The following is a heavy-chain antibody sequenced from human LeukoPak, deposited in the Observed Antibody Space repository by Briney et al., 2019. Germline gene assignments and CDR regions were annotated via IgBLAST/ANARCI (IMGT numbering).Heavy chain of an antibody. V-gene: IGHV3-7*01. Sequence: GGSLRLSCAASGFTFSRHGMHWVRQAPGKGLEWVANIKGDESDDHYVASVRGRFTISRDNAKRSLYLQMNNLRAEDTGVYYCARVADYDFLSGYYSPFDHWGQGVLVIVSS. CDR3: ARVADYDFLSGYYSPFDH. D-gene: IGHD3-3*01. CDR2: IKGDESDD. J-gene: IGHJ4*02. CDR1: GFTFSRHG.